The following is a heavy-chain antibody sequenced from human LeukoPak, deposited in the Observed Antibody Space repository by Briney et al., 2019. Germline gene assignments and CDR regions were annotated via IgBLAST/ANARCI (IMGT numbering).Heavy chain of an antibody. J-gene: IGHJ5*02. CDR1: GGSISSSSYY. D-gene: IGHD6-6*01. Sequence: KPSETLSLTCTVSGGSISSSSYYWGWIRQPPGKGLEWIGSIYYSGSTYYNPSLKSRVTISVDTSKNQFSLKLSSVTAADTAVYYCARRDRGGQLVRGYWFDPWGQGTLVTVSS. CDR3: ARRDRGGQLVRGYWFDP. CDR2: IYYSGST. V-gene: IGHV4-39*01.